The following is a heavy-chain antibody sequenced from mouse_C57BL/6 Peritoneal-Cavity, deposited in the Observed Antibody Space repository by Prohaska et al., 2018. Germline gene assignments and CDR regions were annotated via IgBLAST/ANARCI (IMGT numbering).Heavy chain of an antibody. V-gene: IGHV1-52*01. CDR3: AREGSNYGFAY. CDR2: IDPSGSET. D-gene: IGHD2-5*01. Sequence: QVQLQQPGAELVRPGSSVKMSCKASGYTFTSYWMHWVKQRPIQGLEWIGNIDPSGSETHYNQKFKDKATLTVDKSSSTAYMQLSSLTSEDSAVYYCAREGSNYGFAYWGQGTLVTVSA. J-gene: IGHJ3*01. CDR1: GYTFTSYW.